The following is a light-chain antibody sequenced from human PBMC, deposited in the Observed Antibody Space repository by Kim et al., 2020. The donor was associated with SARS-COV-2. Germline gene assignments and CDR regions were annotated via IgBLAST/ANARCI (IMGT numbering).Light chain of an antibody. V-gene: IGLV1-47*01. CDR3: ATWDDSLNGPV. CDR2: RNN. J-gene: IGLJ3*02. Sequence: GQRVTISCSGSTTAIGRNYVYWYQQLPGTAPKLLIYRNNQRPSGVPDRFSVSKSGTSASLAISGLRSDDEADYYCATWDDSLNGPVFGGGTQLTVL. CDR1: TTAIGRNY.